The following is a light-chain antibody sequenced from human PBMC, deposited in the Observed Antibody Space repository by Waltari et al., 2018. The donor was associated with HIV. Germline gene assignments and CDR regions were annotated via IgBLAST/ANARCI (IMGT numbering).Light chain of an antibody. CDR3: QQCYATPLP. V-gene: IGKV4-1*01. CDR1: QSALSSSDNNNY. Sequence: DIVMTQSPDSLAVSLGVRATINCKSSQSALSSSDNNNYLVWYQEKPGQPPKLLISWASTRESGVPDRFSRRGYGTDVYLTISSLQAEDVAVYYCQQCYATPLPFGGGTKVEIK. J-gene: IGKJ4*02. CDR2: WAS.